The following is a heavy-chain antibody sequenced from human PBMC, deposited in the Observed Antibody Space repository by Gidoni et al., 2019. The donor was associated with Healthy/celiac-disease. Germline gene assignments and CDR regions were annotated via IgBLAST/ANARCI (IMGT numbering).Heavy chain of an antibody. CDR2: ISWDGGST. J-gene: IGHJ4*02. V-gene: IGHV3-43*01. CDR3: AKESLAYCGGDCYSLLDY. Sequence: EVQLVESGGVVVQPGGSLRLSCAASGFPFDDYTMHCVRQAPGKGLEWVSLISWDGGSTYYADSVKGRFTISRDNSKNSLYLQMNSLRTEDTALYYCAKESLAYCGGDCYSLLDYWGQGTLVTVSS. D-gene: IGHD2-21*02. CDR1: GFPFDDYT.